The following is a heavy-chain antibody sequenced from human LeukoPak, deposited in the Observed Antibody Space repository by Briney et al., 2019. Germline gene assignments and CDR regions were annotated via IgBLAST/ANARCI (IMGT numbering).Heavy chain of an antibody. D-gene: IGHD1-1*01. V-gene: IGHV1-58*02. CDR2: IVVGSGNT. CDR1: GFTFTSSA. CDR3: AALGSVVQGNY. J-gene: IGHJ4*02. Sequence: SLKVSCKASGFTFTSSAMQWVRQARGQRLESIGWIVVGSGNTNYAQKFQGRVTITRDMSTSTAYMELSSLRSEDTAVYYCAALGSVVQGNYWGQGTLVTVSS.